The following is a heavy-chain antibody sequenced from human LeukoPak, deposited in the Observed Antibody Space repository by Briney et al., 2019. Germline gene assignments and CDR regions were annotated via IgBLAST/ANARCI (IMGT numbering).Heavy chain of an antibody. V-gene: IGHV3-53*01. J-gene: IGHJ4*02. D-gene: IGHD3-10*01. CDR3: ARDYGPYYFDY. Sequence: GGSLRLSCAASGFTFSNAWMSWFRQAPGKGLEWVSLIYSGGSTYYADSVKGRFTISRDNSKNTLYLQMNSLRAEDTAVYYCARDYGPYYFDYWGQGTLVAVSS. CDR1: GFTFSNAW. CDR2: IYSGGST.